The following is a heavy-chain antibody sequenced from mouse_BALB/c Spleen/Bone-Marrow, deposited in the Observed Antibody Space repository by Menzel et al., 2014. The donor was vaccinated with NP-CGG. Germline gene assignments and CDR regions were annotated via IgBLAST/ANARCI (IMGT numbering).Heavy chain of an antibody. V-gene: IGHV2-2*02. J-gene: IGHJ4*01. D-gene: IGHD2-14*01. CDR3: AREEYMYGYYAMDY. CDR2: IWSGGST. CDR1: GFSLTSYG. Sequence: VHLVESGPGLVQPSQSLSITCTVSGFSLTSYGVHWVRQSPGKGLEWLGVIWSGGSTDYNAAFISRLSISKDNSKSQVFFKMNSLQANDTAIYYCAREEYMYGYYAMDYWGQGTSVTVSS.